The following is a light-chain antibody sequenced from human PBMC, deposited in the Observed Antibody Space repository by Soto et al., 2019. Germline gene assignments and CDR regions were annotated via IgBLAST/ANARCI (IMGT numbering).Light chain of an antibody. CDR3: QPYNSYSIT. V-gene: IGKV1-5*03. Sequence: DIQMTQSPSTLSASVGDRVTITCRASQSISYWLAWYQQKPGKAPTVLIYKASTLESGVPSRFSGSGSGTEFSLTISSLQPDDFATYYCQPYNSYSITFGGGTKVEIK. CDR1: QSISYW. J-gene: IGKJ4*01. CDR2: KAS.